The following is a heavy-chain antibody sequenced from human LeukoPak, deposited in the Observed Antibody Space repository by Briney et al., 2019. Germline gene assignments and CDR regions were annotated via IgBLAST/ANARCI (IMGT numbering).Heavy chain of an antibody. CDR3: ASEGAAAGSLDY. CDR2: INPSGGST. V-gene: IGHV1-46*01. D-gene: IGHD6-13*01. Sequence: ASVKVSCKASGYTFTSYYRHWVRQAPGQGLEWMGIINPSGGSTSYAQKFQGRVTMTRDTSTSTVYMELSSLRSEDTAVYYCASEGAAAGSLDYWGQGTLVTVSS. J-gene: IGHJ4*02. CDR1: GYTFTSYY.